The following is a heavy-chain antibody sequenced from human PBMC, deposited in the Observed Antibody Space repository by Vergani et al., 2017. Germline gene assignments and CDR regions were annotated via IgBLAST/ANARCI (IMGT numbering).Heavy chain of an antibody. CDR2: VSHSGDT. D-gene: IGHD3-22*01. J-gene: IGHJ5*02. Sequence: QVNLQESGPGLVKPSETLPLTCAVSGDSISSGNNWGWIRQPPGKGLEWISSVSHSGDTYFNPSLKGRVSISMDTSKNDFFLTLSSVTAAGTAMYYCAQRSSSYYFDSWVEGVLIAVSS. CDR1: GDSISSGNN. CDR3: AQRSSSYYFDS. V-gene: IGHV4-38-2*01.